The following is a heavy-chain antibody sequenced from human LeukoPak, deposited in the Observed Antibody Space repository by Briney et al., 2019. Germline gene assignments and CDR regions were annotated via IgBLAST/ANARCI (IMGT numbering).Heavy chain of an antibody. CDR1: GFTFSRYG. V-gene: IGHV3-30*18. CDR2: ISYDGSNK. D-gene: IGHD6-6*01. Sequence: GGSLRLSCAASGFTFSRYGMHWVRQAPGKGLEWVAVISYDGSNKYYADSVKGRFTISRDNSKNTLYLQMNSLRVEDTAVYYCAKGLSGSIAPLWGQGTLVTVSS. CDR3: AKGLSGSIAPL. J-gene: IGHJ4*02.